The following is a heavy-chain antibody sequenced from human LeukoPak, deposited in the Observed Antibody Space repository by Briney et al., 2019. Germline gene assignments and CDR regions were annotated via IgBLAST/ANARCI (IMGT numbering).Heavy chain of an antibody. Sequence: SETLSLTCTVSGGSISSSSYYWGWIRPPPGKGLEWIGSIYYSGRSYYNPSLKSRVTISVDTTKNQFSLKLSSVTAADTAVYYCASMEPDYDILTGYYTHWGQGTLVTVSS. V-gene: IGHV4-39*01. CDR1: GGSISSSSYY. D-gene: IGHD3-9*01. J-gene: IGHJ4*02. CDR3: ASMEPDYDILTGYYTH. CDR2: IYYSGRS.